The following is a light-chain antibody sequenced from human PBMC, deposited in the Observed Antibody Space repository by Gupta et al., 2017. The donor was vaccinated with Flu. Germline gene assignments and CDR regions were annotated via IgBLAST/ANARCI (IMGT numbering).Light chain of an antibody. J-gene: IGKJ2*01. CDR2: AAS. CDR1: QSISSY. Sequence: DIQMTQSPSSLSASVGDRVTITCRASQSISSYLNWYQQKPGKAPKLLIYAASSLQSGVPSRFSGSGSGTDFTLTISSRQPEDFAPYYCQQSDSTPPYTFGQGTKLEIK. V-gene: IGKV1-39*01. CDR3: QQSDSTPPYT.